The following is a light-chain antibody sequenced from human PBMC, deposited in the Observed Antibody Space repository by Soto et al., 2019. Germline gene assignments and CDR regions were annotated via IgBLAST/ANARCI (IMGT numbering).Light chain of an antibody. CDR1: QSVSSSY. CDR2: GAS. J-gene: IGKJ1*01. V-gene: IGKV3-20*01. Sequence: EIVLPQSPGPLSLSPGERSTLSCMTSQSVSSSYLAWYQQKPGQAPRLLIYGASSRATGIPGRFSGSGSGTDFTLTISRLEPEDFAVYYCQQYGSSPQTFGQGTKVDIK. CDR3: QQYGSSPQT.